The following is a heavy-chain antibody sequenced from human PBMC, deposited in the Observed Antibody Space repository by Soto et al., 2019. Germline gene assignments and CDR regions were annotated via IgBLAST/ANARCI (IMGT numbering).Heavy chain of an antibody. CDR1: GYTLTSYG. Sequence: QLQLVQSGAEVKKPGASVKVSCKASGYTLTSYGISWVRQAPGQGLEWMGWISGYNGATNYAYKLQGRVTMTTDTSTSTAYMELRSLRPDNPAVYYCATFYIHGWPRGNLDQWGQGTLVTVAS. CDR2: ISGYNGAT. V-gene: IGHV1-18*01. CDR3: ATFYIHGWPRGNLDQ. D-gene: IGHD6-19*01. J-gene: IGHJ4*02.